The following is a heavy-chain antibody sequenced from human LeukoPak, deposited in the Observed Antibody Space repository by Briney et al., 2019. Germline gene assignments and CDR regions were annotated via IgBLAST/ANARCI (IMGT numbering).Heavy chain of an antibody. CDR1: GGSISSGGYY. CDR3: ASGSAGLTGYFDY. CDR2: IYYSGST. J-gene: IGHJ4*02. D-gene: IGHD3-9*01. Sequence: PSQTLSLTCTVSGGSISSGGYYWSWIRQHPGKGLEWIGYIYYSGSTYYNPSLKSRVTISVDTSKNQFSLKLSSVTAADTAVYYRASGSAGLTGYFDYWGQGTLVTVSS. V-gene: IGHV4-31*03.